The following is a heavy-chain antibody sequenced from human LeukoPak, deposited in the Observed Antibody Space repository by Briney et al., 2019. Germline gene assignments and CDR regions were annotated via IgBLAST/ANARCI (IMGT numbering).Heavy chain of an antibody. D-gene: IGHD3-3*01. CDR3: ATGGPGFLEWLPLDN. J-gene: IGHJ4*02. Sequence: GGSLRLSCAASGITLSSYPVTWVRQAPGKGLEWVSAISNGGGSTNYADSVKGRFTISRDNPMNTVFLQMNSLRAEDTAVYYCATGGPGFLEWLPLDNWGQGTLVTVSS. V-gene: IGHV3-23*01. CDR2: ISNGGGST. CDR1: GITLSSYP.